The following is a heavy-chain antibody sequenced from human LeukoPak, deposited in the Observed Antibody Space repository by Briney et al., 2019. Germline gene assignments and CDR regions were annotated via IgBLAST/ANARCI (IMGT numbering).Heavy chain of an antibody. Sequence: GGSLRLSCAASGFSFNTYGMHWVRQAPGKGLEWVAYIRYDGSTKYYADSMRGRFTISRDNSKNTLYLEMNSLRAEDTAVFYCAKKGGNYDYFDYWGQGNLVTVSP. V-gene: IGHV3-30*02. D-gene: IGHD3-3*01. J-gene: IGHJ4*02. CDR2: IRYDGSTK. CDR1: GFSFNTYG. CDR3: AKKGGNYDYFDY.